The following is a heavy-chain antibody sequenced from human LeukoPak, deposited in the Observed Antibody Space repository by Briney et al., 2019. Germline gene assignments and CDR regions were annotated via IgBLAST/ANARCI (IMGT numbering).Heavy chain of an antibody. CDR2: IYSGGGT. D-gene: IGHD6-13*01. J-gene: IGHJ4*02. CDR1: GFTVSSNY. CDR3: ARGPPGQQLLL. V-gene: IGHV3-66*01. Sequence: GGSLRLSCAASGFTVSSNYMSWVRQAPGKGLEWVSVIYSGGGTYYADSVKGRFTISRDTSMNTLYLQMNSLRADDTAVYYCARGPPGQQLLLWGQGTLVTVSS.